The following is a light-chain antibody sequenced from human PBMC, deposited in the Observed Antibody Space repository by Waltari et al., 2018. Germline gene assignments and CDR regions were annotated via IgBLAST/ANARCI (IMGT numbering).Light chain of an antibody. Sequence: QSPLTQPPSISGAPGQRVTISCSGGSSNIGRNRVNWYAPVPGTPPKLPTYRVNQRPAGVSDRFSGAKSGTSATLAITGLLAADEADYICAAWDDSLNAGIFGGGTRLTVL. J-gene: IGLJ2*01. CDR1: SSNIGRNR. CDR3: AAWDDSLNAGI. CDR2: RVN. V-gene: IGLV1-44*01.